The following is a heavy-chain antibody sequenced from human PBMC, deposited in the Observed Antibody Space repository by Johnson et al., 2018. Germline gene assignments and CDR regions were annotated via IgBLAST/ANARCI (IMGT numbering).Heavy chain of an antibody. CDR2: IWYAGSNK. D-gene: IGHD1-26*01. V-gene: IGHV3-33*06. CDR1: GFTFSSYG. Sequence: QVQLVESGGGVVQPGRSLRLSCAASGFTFSSYGMHWVRQAPGKGLEWVAVIWYAGSNKYYADSVKGRFTISRENSKNTLYLQMNSLRAEDTAVYYCAKRWEHAFDSWGQGTRVTVSS. J-gene: IGHJ3*02. CDR3: AKRWEHAFDS.